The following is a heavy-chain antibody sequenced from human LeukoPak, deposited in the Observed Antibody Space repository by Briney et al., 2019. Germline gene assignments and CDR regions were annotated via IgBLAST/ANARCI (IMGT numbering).Heavy chain of an antibody. J-gene: IGHJ4*02. CDR1: GFTFSTYE. Sequence: GGTLRLSCAASGFTFSTYEMNWVRQAPGKGLEWVSYISSSGGTEYYADSVKGRFTISRDNAKNSLYLQMNSLRAEDTAVYYCTRGRGSTVYWGRGTLVTVSS. CDR3: TRGRGSTVY. V-gene: IGHV3-48*03. CDR2: ISSSGGTE. D-gene: IGHD3-10*01.